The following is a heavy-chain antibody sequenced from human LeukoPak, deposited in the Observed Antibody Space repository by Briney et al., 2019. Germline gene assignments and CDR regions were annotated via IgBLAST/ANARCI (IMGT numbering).Heavy chain of an antibody. CDR1: GYSFTSYW. D-gene: IGHD3-22*01. J-gene: IGHJ6*02. V-gene: IGHV5-51*01. CDR3: ARRRYYDSSGYYKKNYYYYGMDV. CDR2: IYPGDSDT. Sequence: GESLKISCKGSGYSFTSYWIGWVRQMPGKGLEWMGIIYPGDSDTRYSPSFQGQVTISADKSISTAYLQWSSLKASDTAMYYCARRRYYDSSGYYKKNYYYYGMDVWGQGTTVTVSS.